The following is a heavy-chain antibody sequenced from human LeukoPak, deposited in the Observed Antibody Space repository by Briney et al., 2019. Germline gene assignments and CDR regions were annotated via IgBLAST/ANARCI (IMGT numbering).Heavy chain of an antibody. CDR1: GFTLAKYP. J-gene: IGHJ4*02. Sequence: GGSLRLSCVASGFTLAKYPMCWVPPAPPKGLEWVSGVRQIGDDSDYEDSVRGRFTVFRDNFKNTLYLHMNSLGAEDTALYYCVKEEAMSGKTLLLHWGQGTLVTVST. CDR2: VRQIGDDS. D-gene: IGHD3-3*01. CDR3: VKEEAMSGKTLLLH. V-gene: IGHV3-23*01.